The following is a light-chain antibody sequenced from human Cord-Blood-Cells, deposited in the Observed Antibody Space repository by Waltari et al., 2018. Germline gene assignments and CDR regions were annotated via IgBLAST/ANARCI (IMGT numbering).Light chain of an antibody. J-gene: IGLJ2*01. CDR1: TLRSSY. CDR3: NSRDSSGNHVV. CDR2: GKN. Sequence: SELTQDPAVSVALGQTVRITCQGDTLRSSYASRYQQKPGQAPVLVIYGKNNRPSGIPDRFSGSSSGNTASLTITGAQAEDEADYYCNSRDSSGNHVVFGGGTKLTVL. V-gene: IGLV3-19*01.